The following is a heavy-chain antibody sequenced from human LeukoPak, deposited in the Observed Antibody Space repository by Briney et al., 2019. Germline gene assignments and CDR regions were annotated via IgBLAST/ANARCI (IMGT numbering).Heavy chain of an antibody. CDR2: IYSGGST. CDR1: GIIVSSNY. Sequence: GGSLRLSCAASGIIVSSNYMSWVRQAPGKGLEWVSVIYSGGSTYYADSVKGRFTISRDNSKNTLYLQMNSLRAEDTAVYYCARGYSYGYLFDYWGQGTLVTVSS. D-gene: IGHD5-18*01. V-gene: IGHV3-66*01. J-gene: IGHJ4*02. CDR3: ARGYSYGYLFDY.